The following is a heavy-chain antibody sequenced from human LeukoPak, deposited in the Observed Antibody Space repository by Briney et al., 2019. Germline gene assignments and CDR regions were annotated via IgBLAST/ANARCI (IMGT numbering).Heavy chain of an antibody. CDR2: ISTYDGDA. Sequence: GASVKVSCKASGYSFTSYGITWVRQAPGQGLEWMGWISTYDGDANYAQQLQGRVTMTTDTSTITAYMELRSLRSDDTAVYYCARAPSGFTYGPGDHWGQGPLVTVSS. V-gene: IGHV1-18*01. CDR1: GYSFTSYG. CDR3: ARAPSGFTYGPGDH. J-gene: IGHJ4*02. D-gene: IGHD5-18*01.